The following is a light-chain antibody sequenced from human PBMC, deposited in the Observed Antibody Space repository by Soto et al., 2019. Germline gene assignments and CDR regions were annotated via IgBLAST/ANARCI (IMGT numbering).Light chain of an antibody. CDR3: SSYAGSNNPPYV. J-gene: IGLJ1*01. V-gene: IGLV2-8*01. CDR1: SSDVGGYNY. CDR2: EVS. Sequence: QSALTQPPSASGSPGQSVTISCTGTSSDVGGYNYVSWYQQHPGKAPKLMIYEVSKRPSGVPDRFSGSMSGNTASLTVSGLQAEDEADYYCSSYAGSNNPPYVFGTGTKLTVL.